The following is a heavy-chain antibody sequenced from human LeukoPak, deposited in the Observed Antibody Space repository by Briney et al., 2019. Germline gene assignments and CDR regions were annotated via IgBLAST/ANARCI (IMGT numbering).Heavy chain of an antibody. CDR1: GYTLTELS. J-gene: IGHJ4*02. CDR3: ATDTDGDYSFDY. Sequence: ASVKVSCKVSGYTLTELSMHWVRQAPGKGLERMGGFDPEDGETIYAQKFQGRVTMTEDTSTDTAYMELSSPRSEDTAVYYCATDTDGDYSFDYWGQGTLVTVSS. CDR2: FDPEDGET. D-gene: IGHD4-17*01. V-gene: IGHV1-24*01.